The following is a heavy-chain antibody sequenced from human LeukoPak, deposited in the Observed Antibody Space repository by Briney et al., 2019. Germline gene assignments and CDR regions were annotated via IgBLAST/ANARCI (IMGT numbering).Heavy chain of an antibody. D-gene: IGHD6-13*01. Sequence: GGSLRLSCAASGFTFSSYSTNWVRQAPGKGLGWVSSISSSSSYIYYADSVKGRFTISRDNAKNSLYLQMNSLRAEDTAVCYCARDRSSSWPFDYWGQGTLVTVSS. CDR2: ISSSSSYI. J-gene: IGHJ4*02. CDR3: ARDRSSSWPFDY. CDR1: GFTFSSYS. V-gene: IGHV3-21*01.